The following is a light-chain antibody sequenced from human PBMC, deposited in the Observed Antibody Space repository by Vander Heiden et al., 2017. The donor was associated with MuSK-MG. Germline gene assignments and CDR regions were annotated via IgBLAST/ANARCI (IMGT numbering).Light chain of an antibody. CDR2: AAS. CDR3: QHEDSSPNT. V-gene: IGKV1-8*01. Sequence: AIRMTQSPSSFSASTGDRVTITCRASQGISSYLAWYQQKPGKAPKLLIYAASTLQSGVPSRFSGSGSGTDFTLTISCLQSEDFATYYCQHEDSSPNTFGGGTKVEIK. J-gene: IGKJ4*01. CDR1: QGISSY.